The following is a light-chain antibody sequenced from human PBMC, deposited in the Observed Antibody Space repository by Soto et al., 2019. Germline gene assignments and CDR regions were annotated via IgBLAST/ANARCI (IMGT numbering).Light chain of an antibody. CDR1: QSVNYF. CDR3: QQRSHWRT. V-gene: IGKV3-11*01. Sequence: EIVLTQSPATLSLSPGERATISCRASQSVNYFLAWYQQKPGQAPSLLIYDASNRATDIPDRFSGSGSGTDSTLTIRRLEPEDFAVYYCQQRSHWRTFGQGTKVEIK. CDR2: DAS. J-gene: IGKJ1*01.